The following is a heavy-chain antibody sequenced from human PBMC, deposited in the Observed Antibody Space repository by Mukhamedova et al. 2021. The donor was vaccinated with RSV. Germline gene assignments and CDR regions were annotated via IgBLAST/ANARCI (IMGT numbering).Heavy chain of an antibody. CDR3: AKPLRFLEWLSSY. Sequence: GLEWVSAISGSGGGTYYADSVKGRFTISRDNSKNTLYLQMNSLRAEDTAVYYCAKPLRFLEWLSSYWGQGTLVTVS. J-gene: IGHJ4*02. V-gene: IGHV3-23*01. CDR2: ISGSGGGT. D-gene: IGHD3-3*01.